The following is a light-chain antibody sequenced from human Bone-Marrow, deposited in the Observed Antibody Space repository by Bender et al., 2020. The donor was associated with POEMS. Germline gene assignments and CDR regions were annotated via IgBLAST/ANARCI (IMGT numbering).Light chain of an antibody. V-gene: IGLV2-8*01. CDR2: GVR. CDR3: SSYAGSNNFVV. J-gene: IGLJ2*01. CDR1: SSDVGGYKH. Sequence: QSVLTQPASVSGSPGQSITISCIGTSSDVGGYKHVSWYQHHPGKAPKLILYGVRNRPSGVPDRFSGSKSGNTASLTVSGLQAEDEADYYCSSYAGSNNFVVFGGGTKLTVL.